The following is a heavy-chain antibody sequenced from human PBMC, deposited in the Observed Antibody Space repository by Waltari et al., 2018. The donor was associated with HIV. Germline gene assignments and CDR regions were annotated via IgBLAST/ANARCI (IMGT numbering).Heavy chain of an antibody. CDR3: ARDSRGSTWSLNWFDP. CDR2: ISSSGNFK. CDR1: GFLFYSYS. D-gene: IGHD6-6*01. J-gene: IGHJ5*02. V-gene: IGHV3-21*02. Sequence: EVQLVESGGGPVKPGESLRLSCVPSGFLFYSYSMNWVRQAPGKGPEWGSSISSSGNFKHYADSVKGRFTISRDNAENSLYLQMNGLRAEDTAIYYCARDSRGSTWSLNWFDPWGQGTLVTVSS.